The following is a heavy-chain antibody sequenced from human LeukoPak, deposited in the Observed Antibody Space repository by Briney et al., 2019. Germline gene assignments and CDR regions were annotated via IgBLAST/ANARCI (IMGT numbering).Heavy chain of an antibody. V-gene: IGHV3-33*06. J-gene: IGHJ4*02. CDR2: IWYDGSNK. D-gene: IGHD4-11*01. CDR1: GFNFKTYA. CDR3: AKDQDSNYIFDY. Sequence: GGSLRLSCEASGFNFKTYAMTWVRQAPGKGLEWVAVIWYDGSNKYYADSVKGRFTISRDNSKNTLYLQMNSLRAEDTAVYYCAKDQDSNYIFDYWGQGTLVTVSS.